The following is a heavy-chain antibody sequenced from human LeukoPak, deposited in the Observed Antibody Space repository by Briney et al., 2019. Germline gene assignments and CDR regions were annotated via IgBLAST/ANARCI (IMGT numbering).Heavy chain of an antibody. V-gene: IGHV1-18*01. D-gene: IGHD5-12*01. Sequence: ASVKVSCKASGYTCTSYGISWVRQAPGQGLEWMGWISAYNGNTNYAQKLQGRVTMTTDTSTSTAYMELRSLRSDDTAVYYCARDRLVVATIGLSAFDIWGQGTMVTVSS. CDR1: GYTCTSYG. CDR3: ARDRLVVATIGLSAFDI. CDR2: ISAYNGNT. J-gene: IGHJ3*02.